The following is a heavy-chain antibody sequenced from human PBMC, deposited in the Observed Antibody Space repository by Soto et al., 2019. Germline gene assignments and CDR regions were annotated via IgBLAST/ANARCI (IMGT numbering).Heavy chain of an antibody. Sequence: ASVKVSCKASGYTYTSYGISWVRQAPGQGLEWMGWISGYSGNTNYAQKLQGRVTMTTDTSTSTAYMELRSLRSDDTAVYYCARVRDPRLATSRTYYYYYYSMDVWGQGTTVTVSS. CDR3: ARVRDPRLATSRTYYYYYYSMDV. CDR1: GYTYTSYG. CDR2: ISGYSGNT. V-gene: IGHV1-18*01. J-gene: IGHJ6*02.